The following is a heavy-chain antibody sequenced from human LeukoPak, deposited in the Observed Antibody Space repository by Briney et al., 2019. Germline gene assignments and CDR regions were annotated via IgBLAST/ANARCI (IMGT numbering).Heavy chain of an antibody. CDR3: ARDPGYCSGGSCYSVYYYYMDV. CDR1: GYTFTSYY. J-gene: IGHJ6*03. Sequence: ASVKVSCKASGYTFTSYYMHWVRQAPGQGLEWMGIINPSGCSTSYAQKFQGRVTMTRDTSTSTVYMELSSLRSEDTAVYYCARDPGYCSGGSCYSVYYYYMDVWGKGTTVTVSS. CDR2: INPSGCST. D-gene: IGHD2-15*01. V-gene: IGHV1-46*01.